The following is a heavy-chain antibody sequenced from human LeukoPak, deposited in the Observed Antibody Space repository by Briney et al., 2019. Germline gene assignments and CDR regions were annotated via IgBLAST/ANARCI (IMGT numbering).Heavy chain of an antibody. V-gene: IGHV4-59*01. CDR1: SSSIRRYS. Sequence: PSETLSLTCSVSSSSIRRYSWTCVWQPPGKGVEWIGYIYSSGSTNYNASLKSRVTFSVHTSKNQFSLKLNSVTAADTAVYYCASLSIKGNYWGQGTLVTVSS. CDR2: IYSSGST. J-gene: IGHJ4*02. D-gene: IGHD5/OR15-5a*01. CDR3: ASLSIKGNY.